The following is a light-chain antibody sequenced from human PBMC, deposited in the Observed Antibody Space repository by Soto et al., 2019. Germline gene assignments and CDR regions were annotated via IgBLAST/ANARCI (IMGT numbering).Light chain of an antibody. J-gene: IGKJ2*01. CDR2: GAS. CDR1: QSLSSSY. CDR3: QQYGSSSYT. V-gene: IGKV3-20*01. Sequence: EIVLTQSPGTLSLSPGERATLSCRASQSLSSSYIAWYQQKPGQAPRLLIYGASSRATGIPDRFSGSGSGKDFTLTISRLEPEDFAVYYCQQYGSSSYTFGQGTKLEIK.